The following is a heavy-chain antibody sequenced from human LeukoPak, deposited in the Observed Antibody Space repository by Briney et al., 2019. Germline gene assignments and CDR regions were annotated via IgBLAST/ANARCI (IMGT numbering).Heavy chain of an antibody. Sequence: SVKVSCKASGGTFSSYAISWVRQAPGQGLEWMGGIIPIFGTANYAQKFQGRVTITADESTSTAYMELSSLRSEDTAVYYCARAGGIAVAGNAYFDYWGQGTLVTVSS. J-gene: IGHJ4*02. CDR2: IIPIFGTA. CDR1: GGTFSSYA. CDR3: ARAGGIAVAGNAYFDY. V-gene: IGHV1-69*13. D-gene: IGHD6-19*01.